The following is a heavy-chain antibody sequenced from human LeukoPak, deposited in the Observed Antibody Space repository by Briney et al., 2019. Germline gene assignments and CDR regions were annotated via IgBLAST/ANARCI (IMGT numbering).Heavy chain of an antibody. Sequence: SETLSLTCAVYGGSLSGYYWSWIRQPPGKGLEWIGEINHSGSTNYNPSLKSRVTISVDTSKNQFSLKLSSVTAADTAVYYCARESTVTRYFDLWGHGTLVTVSS. CDR3: ARESTVTRYFDL. CDR1: GGSLSGYY. CDR2: INHSGST. J-gene: IGHJ2*01. D-gene: IGHD4-17*01. V-gene: IGHV4-34*01.